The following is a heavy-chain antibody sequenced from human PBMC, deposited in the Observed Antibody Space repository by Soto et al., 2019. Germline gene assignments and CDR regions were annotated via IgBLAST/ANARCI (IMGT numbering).Heavy chain of an antibody. Sequence: SETLSLTCAVYGGSFSGYYWSWIRQPPGKGLEWIGEINHSGSTNYNPSLKSRVTISVDTSKNQFSLKLSSVTAADTAVYYCSRGRSGYSSSWYRGWFDPWGQGTLVTVSS. V-gene: IGHV4-34*01. CDR2: INHSGST. J-gene: IGHJ5*02. D-gene: IGHD6-13*01. CDR3: SRGRSGYSSSWYRGWFDP. CDR1: GGSFSGYY.